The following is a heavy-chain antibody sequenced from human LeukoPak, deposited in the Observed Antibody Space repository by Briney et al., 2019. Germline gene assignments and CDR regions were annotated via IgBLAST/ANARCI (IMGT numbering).Heavy chain of an antibody. CDR1: GFTFSSYG. D-gene: IGHD5-12*01. V-gene: IGHV3-30*02. J-gene: IGHJ4*02. CDR3: AKDVVATTPYFDY. CDR2: IRYDGSNK. Sequence: GGSLRLSCAASGFTFSSYGMHWVRQAPGKGLEWVAFIRYDGSNKYYADSVKGRFTISRDNSKNTLYLQMNSLRAEGTAVYYCAKDVVATTPYFDYWGQGTLVTVSS.